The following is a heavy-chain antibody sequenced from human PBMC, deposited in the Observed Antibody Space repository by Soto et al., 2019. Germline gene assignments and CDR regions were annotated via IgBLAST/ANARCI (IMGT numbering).Heavy chain of an antibody. CDR3: ARATQHDGTYYVCFQL. CDR2: ISPSGRTI. V-gene: IGHV3-11*01. D-gene: IGHD1-26*01. CDR1: GFAFSDYY. J-gene: IGHJ1*01. Sequence: QVQLVESGETSVKPGGSLRLSCAASGFAFSDYYMNWIRQAPGKGLEWISYISPSGRTIYYADSVKGRFTVSRDNANNSLFLQLNNLRAADTAVYYCARATQHDGTYYVCFQLWGQGTLVTVSS.